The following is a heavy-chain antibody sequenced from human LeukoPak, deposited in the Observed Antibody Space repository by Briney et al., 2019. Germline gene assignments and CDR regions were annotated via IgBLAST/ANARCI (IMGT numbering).Heavy chain of an antibody. CDR2: INHSGST. V-gene: IGHV4-34*01. CDR1: GGSFSGYY. D-gene: IGHD2-15*01. J-gene: IGHJ5*02. CDR3: ARLDCSGGSCYFFLPTYSPKENWFDP. Sequence: SETLSLTCAVYGGSFSGYYWSWIRQPPGKGLEWIGEINHSGSTNYNPSLKSRVTISVDTSKNQFSLKLSSVTAADTAVYYCARLDCSGGSCYFFLPTYSPKENWFDPWGQGTLVTVSS.